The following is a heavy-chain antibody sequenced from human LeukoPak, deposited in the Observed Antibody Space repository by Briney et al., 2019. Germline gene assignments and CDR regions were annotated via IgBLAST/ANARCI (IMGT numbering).Heavy chain of an antibody. V-gene: IGHV3-30-3*01. Sequence: GGSLRLSCAASGFTFSSYAMHWVRQAPGKGLEWVAVISYDGSNKYYADSVKGRFTISRDNSKNTPYLQMNSLRAEDTAVYYCARDAGLKEFDYWGQGTLVTVSS. CDR2: ISYDGSNK. CDR3: ARDAGLKEFDY. D-gene: IGHD3-10*01. J-gene: IGHJ4*02. CDR1: GFTFSSYA.